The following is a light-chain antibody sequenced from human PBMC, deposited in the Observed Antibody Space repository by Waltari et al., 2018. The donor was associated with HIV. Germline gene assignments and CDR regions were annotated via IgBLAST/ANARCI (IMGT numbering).Light chain of an antibody. CDR3: QSTDITGTYAV. Sequence: YELTQSPSVSVSPGQTATINCFGDALPNQFAYWYQHKPGQAPVLLISKDKERPSGIPDRFSGSGSGTTVTLTISGVRAEDEADYYCQSTDITGTYAVFGPGTKVTVL. CDR1: ALPNQF. V-gene: IGLV3-25*03. J-gene: IGLJ1*01. CDR2: KDK.